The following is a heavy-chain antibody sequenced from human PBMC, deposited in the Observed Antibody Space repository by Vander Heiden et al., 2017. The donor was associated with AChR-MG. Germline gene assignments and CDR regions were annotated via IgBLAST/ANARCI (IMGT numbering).Heavy chain of an antibody. D-gene: IGHD1-26*01. CDR2: IYTSGST. CDR3: ARVGSYYVKDY. Sequence: QVQLQESGPGLVKPSETLSLTCTVSGGHNSSYHWSWHRRPAWKGLEWIGRIYTSGSTNYNPSLKSRVTMSVDTSKSQFSLKLSSVTAADTAVYYCARVGSYYVKDYWGQGTLVTVSS. J-gene: IGHJ4*02. V-gene: IGHV4-4*07. CDR1: GGHNSSYH.